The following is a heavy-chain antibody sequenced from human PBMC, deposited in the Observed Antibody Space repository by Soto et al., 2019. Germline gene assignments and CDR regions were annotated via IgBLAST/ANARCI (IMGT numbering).Heavy chain of an antibody. CDR2: IYYSGST. CDR3: ARVYYDSSGYYYGMDV. CDR1: GGSISSYY. J-gene: IGHJ6*02. Sequence: SETLSLTCTVSGGSISSYYWSWIRQPPGKGLEWIGYIYYSGSTNYNPSLKSRVTISVDTSKNQFSLKLSSVTAADTAVYYCARVYYDSSGYYYGMDVWGQGTTVTVYS. V-gene: IGHV4-59*01. D-gene: IGHD3-22*01.